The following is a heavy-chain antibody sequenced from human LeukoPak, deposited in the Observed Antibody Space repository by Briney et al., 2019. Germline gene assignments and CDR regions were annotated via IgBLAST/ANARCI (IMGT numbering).Heavy chain of an antibody. Sequence: SSETLSLTCTVSGGSISSYYWSWIRQPPGKGLEWIGYIYYSGSTYYNPSLKSRVTISVDTSKNQFSLKLSSVTAADTAVYYCARIMATIKFFDYWGQGTLVTVSS. V-gene: IGHV4-59*08. D-gene: IGHD5-24*01. CDR3: ARIMATIKFFDY. CDR1: GGSISSYY. J-gene: IGHJ4*02. CDR2: IYYSGST.